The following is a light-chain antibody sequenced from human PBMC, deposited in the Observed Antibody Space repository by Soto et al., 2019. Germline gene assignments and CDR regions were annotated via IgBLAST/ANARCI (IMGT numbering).Light chain of an antibody. CDR2: DVG. J-gene: IGLJ1*01. Sequence: QSALTQPASVSGSPGQSITISCTGASSDLGDYNYVSWYQQYPGKAPKLMIYDVGARPSGVSDRFSGSKSGNTASLTISGLQAEDEGDYYCSSYTSSNTSVFGTGTKLTVL. CDR1: SSDLGDYNY. CDR3: SSYTSSNTSV. V-gene: IGLV2-14*01.